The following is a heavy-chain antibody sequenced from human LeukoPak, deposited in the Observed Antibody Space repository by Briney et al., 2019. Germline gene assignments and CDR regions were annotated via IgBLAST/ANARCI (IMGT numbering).Heavy chain of an antibody. J-gene: IGHJ4*02. D-gene: IGHD3-22*01. V-gene: IGHV3-48*01. CDR2: ISSSSSTI. CDR1: GFTFSNYF. Sequence: QPGGSLRLSCAASGFTFSNYFMGWVRQAPGKGLEWVSYISSSSSTIYYADSVKGRFTISRDNAKNSLYLQMNSLRAEDTAVYYCARDIHYYYDSSGYHNFDYWGQGTLVTVSS. CDR3: ARDIHYYYDSSGYHNFDY.